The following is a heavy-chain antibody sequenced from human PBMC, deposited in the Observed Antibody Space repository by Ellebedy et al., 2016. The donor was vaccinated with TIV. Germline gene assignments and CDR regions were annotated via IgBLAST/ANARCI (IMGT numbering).Heavy chain of an antibody. CDR2: INPNTGGT. Sequence: ASVKVSCKASGYTFTAFYIHWVRQAPGQGLEFLGFINPNTGGTNYAQKFQGRVTMTRDMSLTTAYMEVSNLRSDDTAVYYCARAGRDGYKFLLGYFHGLDVWGQGTTVIVSS. J-gene: IGHJ6*02. D-gene: IGHD5-24*01. V-gene: IGHV1-2*02. CDR1: GYTFTAFY. CDR3: ARAGRDGYKFLLGYFHGLDV.